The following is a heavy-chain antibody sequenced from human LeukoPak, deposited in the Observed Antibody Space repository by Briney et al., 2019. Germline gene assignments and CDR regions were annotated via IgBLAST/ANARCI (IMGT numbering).Heavy chain of an antibody. V-gene: IGHV3-49*04. CDR3: TRDKNYAYYDFWSGLDV. CDR1: GFTFGDYA. Sequence: GGSLRLSCTASGFTFGDYAMSWVRQAPGKGLEWVGFIRSKAYGGTTEYAASVKGRFTISRDDSKSIAYLQMNSLKTEDTAVYYCTRDKNYAYYDFWSGLDVWGKGTTVTVSS. D-gene: IGHD3-3*01. CDR2: IRSKAYGGTT. J-gene: IGHJ6*04.